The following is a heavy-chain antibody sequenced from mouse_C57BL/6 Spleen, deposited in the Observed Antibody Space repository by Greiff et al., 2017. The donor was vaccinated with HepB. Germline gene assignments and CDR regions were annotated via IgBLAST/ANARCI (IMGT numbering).Heavy chain of an antibody. J-gene: IGHJ1*03. D-gene: IGHD1-1*01. V-gene: IGHV1-82*01. CDR3: ARWGRITTVVATEYFDV. CDR1: GYAFSSSW. CDR2: IYPGDGDT. Sequence: VKLVESGPELVKPGASVKISCKASGYAFSSSWMNWVKQRPGKGLEWIGRIYPGDGDTNYNGKFKGKATLTADKSSSTAYMQLSSLTSEDSAVYFCARWGRITTVVATEYFDVWGTGTTVTVSS.